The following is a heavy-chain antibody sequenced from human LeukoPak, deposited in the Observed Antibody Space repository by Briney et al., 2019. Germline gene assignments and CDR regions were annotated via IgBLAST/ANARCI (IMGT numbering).Heavy chain of an antibody. CDR2: IYYSGST. V-gene: IGHV4-30-4*08. J-gene: IGHJ5*02. D-gene: IGHD3-22*01. CDR1: GGSISSGDYY. CDR3: ARDYDSSGFWFDP. Sequence: SETLSLTCTVSGGSISSGDYYWSWIRQPPGRGLEWIGYIYYSGSTYYNPSLKSRVTISVDTSKNQFSLKLSSVTAADTAVYYCARDYDSSGFWFDPWGQGTLVTVSS.